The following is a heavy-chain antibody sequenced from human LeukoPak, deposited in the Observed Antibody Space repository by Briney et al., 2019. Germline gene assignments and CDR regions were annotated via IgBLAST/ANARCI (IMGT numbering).Heavy chain of an antibody. Sequence: GGSLRLSCAVSGFTFSTYAMSWVRQAPGKGLEWVSTVSGGGGSTYYADSVKGRFTISRDNSKNTLSLQMSSLRAEDTAVYYCAKGPYTYFDFWGQGILVTVPS. CDR1: GFTFSTYA. D-gene: IGHD5-18*01. CDR3: AKGPYTYFDF. V-gene: IGHV3-23*01. CDR2: VSGGGGST. J-gene: IGHJ4*02.